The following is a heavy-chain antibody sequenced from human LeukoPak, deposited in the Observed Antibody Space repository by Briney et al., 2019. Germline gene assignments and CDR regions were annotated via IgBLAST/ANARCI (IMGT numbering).Heavy chain of an antibody. D-gene: IGHD3-22*01. CDR2: VKEDGSEK. CDR1: GFTFSNYW. V-gene: IGHV3-7*05. CDR3: ARDDSTGYLYFDH. Sequence: GGSLRLSCVASGFTFSNYWRSWVRQAPGKGLEWVANVKEDGSEKYYVDSVKGRFTISRDNAKNSLYLQMNSLRAEDTAVYYCARDDSTGYLYFDHWGQGTLVTVSS. J-gene: IGHJ4*02.